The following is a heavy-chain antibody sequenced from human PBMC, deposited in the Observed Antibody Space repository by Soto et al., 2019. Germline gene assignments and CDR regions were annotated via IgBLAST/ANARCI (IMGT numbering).Heavy chain of an antibody. D-gene: IGHD3-22*01. V-gene: IGHV1-46*01. CDR1: GFTFTSYY. CDR3: ARMDYESPFDI. J-gene: IGHJ3*02. CDR2: INPRDGFT. Sequence: QVQLVQSGAEVKKPGASVKVSCKASGFTFTSYYMHWVRQAPGQGLEWMGIINPRDGFTSYAQKFQGRVTMTRDTSTSTVYMEVSSLRSEDTAVYYCARMDYESPFDIWGQGTMITVSS.